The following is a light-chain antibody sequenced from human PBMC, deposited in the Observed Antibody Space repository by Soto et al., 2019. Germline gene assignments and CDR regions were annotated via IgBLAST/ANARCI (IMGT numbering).Light chain of an antibody. J-gene: IGKJ1*01. V-gene: IGKV3-15*01. Sequence: EIVMTQSPATLSVSPGERVTLSCRASQGVSINLAWYQHKPGQAPRLLIYGTSTRATDVPARFTGSGSGTEFTLTINSLQPEDFAVYYCQQYTDWPRRTFGHGNKVLIK. CDR2: GTS. CDR3: QQYTDWPRRT. CDR1: QGVSIN.